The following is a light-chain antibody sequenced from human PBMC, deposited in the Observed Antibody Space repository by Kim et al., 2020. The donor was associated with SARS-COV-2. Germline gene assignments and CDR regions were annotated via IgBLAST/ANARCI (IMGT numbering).Light chain of an antibody. CDR3: QQYQNWPPVT. CDR2: AAS. J-gene: IGKJ4*01. CDR1: QSVSRDY. Sequence: PGDRATLSCRASQSVSRDYLAWYQQKPGQPPRLLIYAASTRAVGVPARFSGSGSGTEFTLTISSLQSEDFGIYFCQQYQNWPPVTFGGGTKVDIK. V-gene: IGKV3-15*01.